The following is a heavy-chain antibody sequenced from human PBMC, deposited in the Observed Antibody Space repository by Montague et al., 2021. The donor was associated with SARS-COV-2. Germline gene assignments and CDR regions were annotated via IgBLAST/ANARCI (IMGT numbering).Heavy chain of an antibody. CDR1: GGSISSYY. CDR2: IYTSGTT. V-gene: IGHV4-4*07. J-gene: IGHJ6*02. Sequence: SETLSLTCTVSGGSISSYYWGWIRQPAGKGLEWIGRIYTSGTTNYNPSLKSRVTMSVDTSKNQFSLKLSSMTAADTAVYYCAGGSGIINFYNSGMDVWGQGTTVTVSS. D-gene: IGHD3-10*01. CDR3: AGGSGIINFYNSGMDV.